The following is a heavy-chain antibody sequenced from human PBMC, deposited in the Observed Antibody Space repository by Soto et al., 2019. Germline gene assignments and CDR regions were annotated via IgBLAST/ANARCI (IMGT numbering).Heavy chain of an antibody. D-gene: IGHD1-7*01. CDR2: IYYSGST. J-gene: IGHJ5*02. CDR3: ARISGTTCRFDP. V-gene: IGHV4-39*01. CDR1: GGSITSSSFY. Sequence: SDTLSLTCTVSGGSITSSSFYWGWIRQPPGKGLEWIGTIYYSGSTYYNPSLKSRVTVSVDTSKSQFSLNLNSVTAADTAVYYCARISGTTCRFDPWGQGTLVTVSS.